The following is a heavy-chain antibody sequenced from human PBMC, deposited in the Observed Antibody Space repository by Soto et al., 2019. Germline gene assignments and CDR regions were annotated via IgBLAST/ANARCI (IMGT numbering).Heavy chain of an antibody. J-gene: IGHJ3*02. CDR2: ISGSGGST. V-gene: IGHV3-23*01. CDR1: GFTFSSDA. CDR3: AKDFNPARYYYDSSTDAFDI. Sequence: PGGALRLSCAASGFTFSSDAMSWVRQAPGKGLEWVSAISGSGGSTYYADSVKGRFTISRDKSKNTLYLKMNSLRAEDTAVYYCAKDFNPARYYYDSSTDAFDIWGKGTMVTVSS. D-gene: IGHD3-22*01.